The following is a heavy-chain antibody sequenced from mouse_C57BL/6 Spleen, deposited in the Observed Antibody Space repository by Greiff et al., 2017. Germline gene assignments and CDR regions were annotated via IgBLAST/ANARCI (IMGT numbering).Heavy chain of an antibody. CDR3: TRKGDYDWYFDV. J-gene: IGHJ1*03. CDR2: ISSGGDYI. D-gene: IGHD2-4*01. V-gene: IGHV5-9-1*02. Sequence: EVMLVESGEGLVKPGGSLKLSCAASGFTFSSYAMSWVRQTPEKRLEWVAYISSGGDYIYYADTVKGRFTISRDNARNTLYLQMSSLKSEDTARYYCTRKGDYDWYFDVWGTGTTVTVSS. CDR1: GFTFSSYA.